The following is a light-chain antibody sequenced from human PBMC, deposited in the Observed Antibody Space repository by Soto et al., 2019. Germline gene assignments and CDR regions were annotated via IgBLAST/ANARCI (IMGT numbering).Light chain of an antibody. CDR1: QDISNY. J-gene: IGKJ1*01. CDR3: QKYHNAPPWT. Sequence: DIQMTQSPSSLSASVGDRVTITCRASQDISNYLAWYQQKPVKGPKLLTYAASTLQSGVPPRFRGSGYETDFTLTISSLQPEDVATYYCQKYHNAPPWTFGQGTRVEIK. V-gene: IGKV1-27*01. CDR2: AAS.